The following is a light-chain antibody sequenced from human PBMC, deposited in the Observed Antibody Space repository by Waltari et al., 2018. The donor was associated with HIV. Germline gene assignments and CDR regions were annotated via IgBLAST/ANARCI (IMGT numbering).Light chain of an antibody. Sequence: DTFMTHSPDPLSVPLGERATTNRMARLTVLDAANPHNYLAWYQQKPGQPPKVIISWASSRSGGVSDRFSGSGSGTNFSLIISSLQADDLAVYYCHQYNSLPYTFGGGTKVEIK. CDR2: WAS. J-gene: IGKJ4*01. CDR1: LTVLDAANPHNY. CDR3: HQYNSLPYT. V-gene: IGKV4-1*01.